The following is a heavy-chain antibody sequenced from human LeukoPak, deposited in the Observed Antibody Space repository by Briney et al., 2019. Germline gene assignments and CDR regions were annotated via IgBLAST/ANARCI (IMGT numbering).Heavy chain of an antibody. Sequence: GGSLRLSCAVSGITLSNYGMSWVRQAPGKGLEWVAGIGDSGGRTNYADSVKGRFTISRDNPKNTLYLQMNSLRAEDTAVYFCAKRGVVIRVILVGFHKEAYYFDSWGQGTLVTVSS. V-gene: IGHV3-23*01. CDR1: GITLSNYG. CDR2: IGDSGGRT. D-gene: IGHD3-22*01. CDR3: AKRGVVIRVILVGFHKEAYYFDS. J-gene: IGHJ4*02.